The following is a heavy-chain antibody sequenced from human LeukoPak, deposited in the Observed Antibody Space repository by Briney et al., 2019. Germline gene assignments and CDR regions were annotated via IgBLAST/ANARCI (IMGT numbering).Heavy chain of an antibody. CDR3: ARVAVPAAMGGGFDY. D-gene: IGHD2-2*01. CDR2: ISSSSSYI. Sequence: GGSLRLSCAASGFTFSSYSMNWVRQAPGKGLEWVSSISSSSSYIYYADSVKGRFTISRDNAKNSLYLHMNSLRAEDTAVYYCARVAVPAAMGGGFDYWGQGTLVTVSS. J-gene: IGHJ4*02. CDR1: GFTFSSYS. V-gene: IGHV3-21*01.